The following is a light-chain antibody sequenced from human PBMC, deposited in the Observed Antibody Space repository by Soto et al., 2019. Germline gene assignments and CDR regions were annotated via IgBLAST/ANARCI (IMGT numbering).Light chain of an antibody. Sequence: AIPMTQSPSSLSASVGDRVTITCRASQGIRNDLGWYQQRPGKAPKLLIYDASNLQSGVPSRFSGRTSGTDFILTISSLQPEDFATYYCLQTYNFPWTFGQGTKVDIK. CDR1: QGIRND. CDR3: LQTYNFPWT. CDR2: DAS. V-gene: IGKV1-6*01. J-gene: IGKJ1*01.